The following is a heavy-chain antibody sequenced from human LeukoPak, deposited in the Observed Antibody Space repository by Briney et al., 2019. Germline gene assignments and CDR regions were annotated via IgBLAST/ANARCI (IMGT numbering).Heavy chain of an antibody. CDR3: ARDLEMGYFDY. D-gene: IGHD5-24*01. Sequence: SVKVFCKASGYTFTGYYMHWVRQAPGQGLEWMGWTNPNSGGTNYAQKLQGRVTMTTDTSTSTAYMELRSLRSDDTAVYYCARDLEMGYFDYWGQGTLVTVSS. CDR2: TNPNSGGT. CDR1: GYTFTGYY. V-gene: IGHV1-2*02. J-gene: IGHJ4*02.